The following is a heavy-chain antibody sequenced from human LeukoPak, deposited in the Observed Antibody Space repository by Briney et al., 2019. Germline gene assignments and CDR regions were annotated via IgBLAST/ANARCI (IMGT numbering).Heavy chain of an antibody. D-gene: IGHD5-24*01. CDR3: ARDGYKSNNWFDP. CDR2: INPNSGGT. J-gene: IGHJ5*02. CDR1: GYTFTGYY. V-gene: IGHV1-2*02. Sequence: ASVKVSCKASGYTFTGYYMHWVRQAPGQGLEWMGWINPNSGGTNYSQKFQGRVTMTRDTSTSTAYMELSRLRSDDTAVYYCARDGYKSNNWFDPWGQGTLVTVSS.